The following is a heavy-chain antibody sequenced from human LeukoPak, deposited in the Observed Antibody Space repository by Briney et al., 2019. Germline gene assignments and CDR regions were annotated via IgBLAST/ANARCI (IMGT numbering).Heavy chain of an antibody. CDR3: ARDKGYSGYDRQLDY. CDR1: GFTFSSYA. CDR2: FSGSGGNT. D-gene: IGHD5-12*01. V-gene: IGHV3-23*01. Sequence: GGSLRLSCAASGFTFSSYAMSWVRQAPGKGLEWVSTFSGSGGNTYYADSVKGRFTISRDNSKNTLYLQMNSLRAEDTAVYYCARDKGYSGYDRQLDYWGQGTLVTVSS. J-gene: IGHJ4*02.